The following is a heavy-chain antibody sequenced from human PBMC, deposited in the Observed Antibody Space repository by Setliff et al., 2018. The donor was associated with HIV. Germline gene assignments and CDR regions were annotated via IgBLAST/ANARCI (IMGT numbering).Heavy chain of an antibody. CDR2: IYYSGST. Sequence: KPSETLSLTCTVSGGSISSGSYYWSWIRQPPGKGLEWIGSIYYSGSTYYNPSLKSRVTISVDTSKNQFSLKLSSVTAADTAVYYCARGSGYPWYFDLWGRGTLVTVSS. V-gene: IGHV4-39*01. CDR1: GGSISSGSYY. D-gene: IGHD3-22*01. CDR3: ARGSGYPWYFDL. J-gene: IGHJ2*01.